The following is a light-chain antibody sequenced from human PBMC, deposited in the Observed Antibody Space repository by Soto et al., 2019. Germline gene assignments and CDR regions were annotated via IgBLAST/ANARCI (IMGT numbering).Light chain of an antibody. J-gene: IGKJ2*01. CDR3: HQYNNWPPGT. CDR2: GAS. CDR1: QSISRN. Sequence: EIVLTQSPSTLSVSPGQRATLSCRASQSISRNLAWYQQKPGQAPSLLLYGASPRAPGIPARFSGSGSGTEFTLTISSLQSEDFALYYCHQYNNWPPGTFGQGTKVEIK. V-gene: IGKV3-15*01.